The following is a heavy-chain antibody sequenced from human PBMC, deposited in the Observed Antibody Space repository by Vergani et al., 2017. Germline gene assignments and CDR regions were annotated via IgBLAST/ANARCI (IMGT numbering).Heavy chain of an antibody. CDR3: TTDPRYCGDCSCYWLRDHHYYGMDV. J-gene: IGHJ6*02. V-gene: IGHV3-15*07. D-gene: IGHD2-21*01. Sequence: EVQLVESGGGIVKPGGSLRLSCVASGFSFRNAWMNWVRRTPGKGLEWVGRIKSTFDRGTTAYAAAVKGRFTISRDDSKNTLFLQMNGLKTEDIGVYYCTTDPRYCGDCSCYWLRDHHYYGMDVWGQGTTVTVSS. CDR1: GFSFRNAW. CDR2: IKSTFDRGTT.